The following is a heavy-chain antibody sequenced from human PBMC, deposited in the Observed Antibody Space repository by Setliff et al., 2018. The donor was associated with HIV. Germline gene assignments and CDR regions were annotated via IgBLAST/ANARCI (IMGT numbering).Heavy chain of an antibody. CDR1: GFTFSSYS. D-gene: IGHD3-10*01. CDR2: ISSSGNTI. CDR3: AYYSLGSFYLGYYYYHGMDV. V-gene: IGHV3-48*04. Sequence: GGSLRLSCAASGFTFSSYSMNWVRQAPGRGLEWISHISSSGNTIYYADSVRGRFTISRDNAKNSLYLQMIGLRAEDTAVYYCAYYSLGSFYLGYYYYHGMDVWGLGTTVTVSS. J-gene: IGHJ6*02.